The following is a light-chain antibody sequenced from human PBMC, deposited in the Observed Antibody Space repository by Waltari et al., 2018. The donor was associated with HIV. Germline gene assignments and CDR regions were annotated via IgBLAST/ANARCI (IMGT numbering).Light chain of an antibody. CDR3: TSYAANNTFVI. V-gene: IGLV2-8*01. Sequence: QSALTQPPSASGPPGQSVPISCTGTSTDVGRYDFVSCYQRRPGNVPKLIIDGVTKRPSGVAVRLSGSKSGNTASRTVSGLQNDDEADYYCTSYAANNTFVIFGGGTKLTVL. J-gene: IGLJ2*01. CDR2: GVT. CDR1: STDVGRYDF.